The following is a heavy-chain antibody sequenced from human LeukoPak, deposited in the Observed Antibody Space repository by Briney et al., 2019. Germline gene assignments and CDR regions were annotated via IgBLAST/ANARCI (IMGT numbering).Heavy chain of an antibody. D-gene: IGHD3-22*01. V-gene: IGHV4-59*01. CDR1: GGSISSYY. CDR3: ARGDYYYDSSGYYYRIFDY. CDR2: IYYSGST. Sequence: SETLSLTCTVSGGSISSYYWSWIRQPPGKGLEWIGYIYYSGSTNYNPSLKSRVTISVDTSKNQFSLKLGSVTAADTAVYYCARGDYYYDSSGYYYRIFDYWGQGTLVTVSS. J-gene: IGHJ4*02.